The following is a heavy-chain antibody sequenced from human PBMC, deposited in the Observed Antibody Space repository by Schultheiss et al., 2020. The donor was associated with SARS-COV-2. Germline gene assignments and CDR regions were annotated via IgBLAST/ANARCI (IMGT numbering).Heavy chain of an antibody. CDR1: GFTFSNAW. Sequence: GGSLRLSCAVSGFTFSNAWMSWVRQAPGKGLEWVSRINNDGRTTHYADSVKGRFTISRDNAKNSLDLQMSSLRAEDTAVYYCARVVGYGNNAGEVGYAMDDWGQGTTVTVSS. J-gene: IGHJ6*02. D-gene: IGHD1/OR15-1a*01. V-gene: IGHV3-74*01. CDR2: INNDGRTT. CDR3: ARVVGYGNNAGEVGYAMDD.